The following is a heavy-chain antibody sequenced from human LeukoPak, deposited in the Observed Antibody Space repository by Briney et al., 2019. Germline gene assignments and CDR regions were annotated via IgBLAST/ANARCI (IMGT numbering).Heavy chain of an antibody. CDR3: ARVLAAAGNNWFDP. V-gene: IGHV4-30-4*07. CDR2: IYYTGNT. D-gene: IGHD6-13*01. J-gene: IGHJ5*02. Sequence: SETLSLTCAVSGGSISSGGYSWSWIRQPPGKGMEWIAYIYYTGNTYFNPSLKSRVTISVDTSKNQFSLKLSSVTAADTAVYYCARVLAAAGNNWFDPWGQGTLVTVSS. CDR1: GGSISSGGYS.